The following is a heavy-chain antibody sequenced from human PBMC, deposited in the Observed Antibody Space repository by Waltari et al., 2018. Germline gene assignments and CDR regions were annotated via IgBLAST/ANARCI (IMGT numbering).Heavy chain of an antibody. D-gene: IGHD1-26*01. CDR3: AREGSSRPFDY. V-gene: IGHV1-2*02. J-gene: IGHJ4*02. Sequence: QVQLVQSGAEVKQPGASVKVSCKASGYTFTGYYNPSVRHAPGHGLDWMGWINPNSGGTNYAQKVQGRVTMTRDTSISTAYMELSRLRADDTAVYYCAREGSSRPFDYWGQGTLVTVSS. CDR1: GYTFTGYY. CDR2: INPNSGGT.